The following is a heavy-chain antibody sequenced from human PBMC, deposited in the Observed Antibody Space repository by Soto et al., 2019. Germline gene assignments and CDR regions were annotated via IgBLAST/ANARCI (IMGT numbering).Heavy chain of an antibody. CDR1: GFTFSSYS. J-gene: IGHJ4*02. Sequence: GGSLRLSCAASGFTFSSYSMNWVRQAPGKGLEWVSSISSSSSYIYYADSVKGRFTISRDNAKNSLYLQMNSLRAEDTAVYYCARGAGYSYDQFDYWGQGTLVTVSS. CDR2: ISSSSSYI. CDR3: ARGAGYSYDQFDY. V-gene: IGHV3-21*01. D-gene: IGHD5-18*01.